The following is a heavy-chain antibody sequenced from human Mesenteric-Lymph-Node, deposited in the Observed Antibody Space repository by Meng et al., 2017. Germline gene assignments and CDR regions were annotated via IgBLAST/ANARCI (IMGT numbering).Heavy chain of an antibody. Sequence: GESLKISCAASGFTFSSSYMHWVRQTPGKGLVWVSRINPDGSSSNNANSVKGRFTVSRDNSKNTLYLQMNSLRAEDTAVYYCARDHDRSGWYGGDAFDIWGQGTMVTVSS. CDR2: INPDGSSS. V-gene: IGHV3-74*01. CDR3: ARDHDRSGWYGGDAFDI. J-gene: IGHJ3*02. CDR1: GFTFSSSY. D-gene: IGHD6-19*01.